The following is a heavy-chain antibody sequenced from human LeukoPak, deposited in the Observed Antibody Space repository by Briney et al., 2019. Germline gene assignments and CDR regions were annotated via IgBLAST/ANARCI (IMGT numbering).Heavy chain of an antibody. J-gene: IGHJ4*02. Sequence: PEGSLRLSCAASGFTFNSYAMSWVRQAPGKGLEWVSAISGSGGSTYYADSVKGRFTISRDNSKNTLYLQMNSLRVEDTAVYYCAKRSGYSSGWYDYWGQGTLVTVSS. D-gene: IGHD6-19*01. V-gene: IGHV3-23*01. CDR2: ISGSGGST. CDR3: AKRSGYSSGWYDY. CDR1: GFTFNSYA.